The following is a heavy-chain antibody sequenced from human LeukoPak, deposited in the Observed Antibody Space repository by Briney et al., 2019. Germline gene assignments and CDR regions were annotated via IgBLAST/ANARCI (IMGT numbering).Heavy chain of an antibody. CDR1: GGSISSSSYY. Sequence: SETLSLTCTVSGGSISSSSYYWGWIRQPPGKGLEWIGSIYYSRSTYYNPSLKSRVTISVDTSKNQFSLRLRSVTAADTAVYYCARVTGYMIEDYFDYWGQGTLVTVSS. V-gene: IGHV4-39*07. CDR2: IYYSRST. J-gene: IGHJ4*02. CDR3: ARVTGYMIEDYFDY. D-gene: IGHD3-22*01.